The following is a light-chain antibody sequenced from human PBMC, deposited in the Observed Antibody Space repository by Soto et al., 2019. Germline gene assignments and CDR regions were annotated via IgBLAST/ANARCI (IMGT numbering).Light chain of an antibody. J-gene: IGLJ1*01. CDR3: SSYTSSTTPYV. CDR2: EVS. CDR1: SSDVGGYSY. V-gene: IGLV2-14*01. Sequence: QSALTQPASVSGSPGQTITISCTGTSSDVGGYSYVSWYQQHPDKAPKLLIYEVSNRPSGVSNRFSGSKSGNTASLTISGLQAEDEADYYCSSYTSSTTPYVFGTGTKLTVL.